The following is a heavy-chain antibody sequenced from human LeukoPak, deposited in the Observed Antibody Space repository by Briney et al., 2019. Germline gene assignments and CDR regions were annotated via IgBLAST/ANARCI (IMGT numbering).Heavy chain of an antibody. CDR1: GFTFSSYA. J-gene: IGHJ4*02. CDR3: AKLPTYYYESSGYYHFGN. V-gene: IGHV3-23*01. CDR2: ISGSGAAT. Sequence: GGSLRLSCAASGFTFSSYAMSWVRQAPGKGLEWVSGISGSGAATWYADSVKGRFTISRDNSKNTLYLQMNSLRAEDTAVYYCAKLPTYYYESSGYYHFGNWGQGTLVTVSS. D-gene: IGHD3-22*01.